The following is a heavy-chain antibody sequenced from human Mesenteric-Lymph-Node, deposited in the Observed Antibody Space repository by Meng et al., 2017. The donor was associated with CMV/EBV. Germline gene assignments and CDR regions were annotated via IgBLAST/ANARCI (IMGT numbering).Heavy chain of an antibody. CDR1: GYTFTSYW. Sequence: GQGSGYTFTSYWIGWVRQMPGKGLECMGIIYPGDSDTKYSPSFQGQVTISVDKSISTAYLQWSSVKASDTATYYCARRHSRTSGNDYWGQGTLVTVSS. V-gene: IGHV5-51*01. J-gene: IGHJ4*02. D-gene: IGHD2-2*01. CDR3: ARRHSRTSGNDY. CDR2: IYPGDSDT.